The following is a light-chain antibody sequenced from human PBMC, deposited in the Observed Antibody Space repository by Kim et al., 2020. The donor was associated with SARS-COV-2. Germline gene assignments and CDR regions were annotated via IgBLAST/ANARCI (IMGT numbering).Light chain of an antibody. CDR2: GAS. CDR1: QGISSA. Sequence: SSVGDPVTITCRASQGISSALAWYRQRPGIAPKLLLYGASRLQSGVPSRFSGSGFGTDYTLTISSLQPEDVGTYYCQQSYSIPWTFGQGTKVDIK. CDR3: QQSYSIPWT. J-gene: IGKJ1*01. V-gene: IGKV1-NL1*01.